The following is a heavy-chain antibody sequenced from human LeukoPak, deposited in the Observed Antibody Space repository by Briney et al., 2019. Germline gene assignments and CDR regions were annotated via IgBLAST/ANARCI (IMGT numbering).Heavy chain of an antibody. CDR1: GGSFSGYY. Sequence: SETLYLTCAVYGGSFSGYYWSWIRQPPGKGLEWIGEINDSGSTNYNPSLKSRVTISVDTSKNQFSLKQSSVTAADTAVYYCARGRGSNRSGGSCYRTDAFDIWGQGTMVTVSS. CDR2: INDSGST. J-gene: IGHJ3*02. D-gene: IGHD2-15*01. V-gene: IGHV4-34*01. CDR3: ARGRGSNRSGGSCYRTDAFDI.